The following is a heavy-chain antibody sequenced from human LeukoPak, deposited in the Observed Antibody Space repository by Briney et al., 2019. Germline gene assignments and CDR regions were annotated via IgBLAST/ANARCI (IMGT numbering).Heavy chain of an antibody. D-gene: IGHD3-10*01. CDR2: INYSGNT. CDR1: GGSFSSTKYY. J-gene: IGHJ4*02. CDR3: VRHPSTYGISPDLVDF. Sequence: PSETLSLTCTVSGGSFSSTKYYWGWVRQPPGKGLEWIATINYSGNTYYNPSVLSRVTVSVDPSKNQFSLNLTSMSATDTSVYYCVRHPSTYGISPDLVDFWGQGILVIVSS. V-gene: IGHV4-39*01.